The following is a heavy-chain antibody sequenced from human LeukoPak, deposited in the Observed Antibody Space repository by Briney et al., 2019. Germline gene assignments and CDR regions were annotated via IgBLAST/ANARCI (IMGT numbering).Heavy chain of an antibody. CDR2: IIPIFGTA. D-gene: IGHD5-24*01. CDR3: ARGEMATIEDAFDI. Sequence: SVKVSCKASGYTFTSYAMGWVRQAPGQGLEWMGGIIPIFGTANYAQKFQGRVTITADKSTSTAYMELSSLRSEDTAVYYCARGEMATIEDAFDIWGQGTMVTVSS. V-gene: IGHV1-69*06. CDR1: GYTFTSYA. J-gene: IGHJ3*02.